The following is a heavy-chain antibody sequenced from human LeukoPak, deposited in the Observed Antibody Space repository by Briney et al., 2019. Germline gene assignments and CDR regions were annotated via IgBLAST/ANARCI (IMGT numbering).Heavy chain of an antibody. V-gene: IGHV3-21*04. CDR3: AKVGYCSGGSCFAIDY. D-gene: IGHD2-15*01. CDR2: ISSSSSYI. J-gene: IGHJ4*02. CDR1: GFTFSSYS. Sequence: GGSLRLSCAASGFTFSSYSMNWVRQAPGKGLEWVSFISSSSSYIYYADSVKGRFTISRDNAKNSLYLQMNSLRAEDTAVYYCAKVGYCSGGSCFAIDYWGQGTLVTVSS.